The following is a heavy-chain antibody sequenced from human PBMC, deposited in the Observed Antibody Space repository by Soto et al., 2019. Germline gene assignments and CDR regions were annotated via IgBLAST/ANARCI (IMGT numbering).Heavy chain of an antibody. CDR3: AKARDNMAVYYFDY. V-gene: IGHV3-23*01. CDR1: GLTFVGLA. D-gene: IGHD3-10*01. CDR2: ISGSGGST. Sequence: GGLLRLPCAVFGLTFVGLAGRWVRQAPGEGLEWVSAISGSGGSTYYADSVKGRFTISRDNSKNTLYLQMNSLRAEDTAVYYCAKARDNMAVYYFDYWGQGTLVTVSS. J-gene: IGHJ4*02.